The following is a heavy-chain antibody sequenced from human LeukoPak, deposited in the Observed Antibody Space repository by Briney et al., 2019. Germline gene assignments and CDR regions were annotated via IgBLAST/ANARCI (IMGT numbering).Heavy chain of an antibody. CDR1: GGSISSSSYY. CDR3: ASSGAAAGTLDY. J-gene: IGHJ4*02. V-gene: IGHV4-39*07. CDR2: IYYSGST. Sequence: PSETLSLTCTVSGGSISSSSYYWGWIRQPPGKGLEWIGSIYYSGSTYYNPSLKSRVTISVDTSKNQFSLKLSSVTAADTAVYYCASSGAAAGTLDYWGQGTLVTVSS. D-gene: IGHD6-13*01.